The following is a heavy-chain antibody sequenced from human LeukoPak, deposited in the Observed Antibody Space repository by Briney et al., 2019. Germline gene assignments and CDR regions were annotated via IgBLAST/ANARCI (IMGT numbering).Heavy chain of an antibody. D-gene: IGHD4-17*01. CDR3: ARAPSYGDYLSYYFDY. CDR1: GGTFSSYA. J-gene: IGHJ4*02. Sequence: GSSVKVSCKASGGTFSSYAISWVRRAPGQGLEWMGGTIPIFGTANYAQKFQGRVTITADKSTSTAYMELSSLRSEDTAVYYCARAPSYGDYLSYYFDYWGQGTLVTVSS. V-gene: IGHV1-69*06. CDR2: TIPIFGTA.